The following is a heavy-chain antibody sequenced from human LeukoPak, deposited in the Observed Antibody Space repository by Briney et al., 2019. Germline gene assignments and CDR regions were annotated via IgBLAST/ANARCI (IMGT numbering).Heavy chain of an antibody. CDR2: ISAYNGNT. V-gene: IGHV1-18*01. D-gene: IGHD3-22*01. Sequence: ASVKVSCKASGYTFTSYGISWVRQASGQGLEWMGWISAYNGNTNYAQKLQGRVTMTTDTSTSTAYMELRSLRSDDTAVYYCARDQRYYDSSPIFYWGQGTLVTVSS. CDR1: GYTFTSYG. J-gene: IGHJ4*02. CDR3: ARDQRYYDSSPIFY.